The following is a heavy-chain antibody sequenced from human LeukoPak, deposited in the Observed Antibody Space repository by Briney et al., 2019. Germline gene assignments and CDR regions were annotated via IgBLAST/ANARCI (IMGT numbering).Heavy chain of an antibody. Sequence: GGSLRPSCAASGFTFSSYSMNWVRQAPGKGLEWVSSISSSSSYIYYADSVKGRFTISRDNAKNSLYLQMNSLRAEDTAVYYCARDAYYYDSSGYYDYWGQGTLVTVSS. V-gene: IGHV3-21*01. J-gene: IGHJ4*02. CDR3: ARDAYYYDSSGYYDY. CDR2: ISSSSSYI. D-gene: IGHD3-22*01. CDR1: GFTFSSYS.